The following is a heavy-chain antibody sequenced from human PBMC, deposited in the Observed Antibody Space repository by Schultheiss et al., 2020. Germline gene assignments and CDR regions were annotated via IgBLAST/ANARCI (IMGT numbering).Heavy chain of an antibody. D-gene: IGHD3-3*01. CDR2: ISSSSSYI. Sequence: GGSLRLSCAASGFTFSSYSMNWVRQAPGKGLEWVSSISSSSSYIYYADSVKGRFTISRDNSKNTLYLQMNSLRAEDTAVYYCARPSVFGVPHWGQGTLVTVSA. CDR1: GFTFSSYS. V-gene: IGHV3-21*04. J-gene: IGHJ4*02. CDR3: ARPSVFGVPH.